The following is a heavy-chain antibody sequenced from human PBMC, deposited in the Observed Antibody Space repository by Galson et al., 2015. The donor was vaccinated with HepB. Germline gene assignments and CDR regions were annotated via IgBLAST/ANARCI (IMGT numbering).Heavy chain of an antibody. D-gene: IGHD3-10*01. CDR2: TYYRSKWYN. J-gene: IGHJ6*02. V-gene: IGHV6-1*01. CDR1: GDSVSSTSAA. CDR3: ARDGWFENYYYYGMDV. Sequence: CAISGDSVSSTSAAWNWIRQSPSRGLEWLGRTYYRSKWYNDYAVSVKSRITINPDTSKNQFSLQLNSVTPEDTAVYYCARDGWFENYYYYGMDVWGQGTTVTVSS.